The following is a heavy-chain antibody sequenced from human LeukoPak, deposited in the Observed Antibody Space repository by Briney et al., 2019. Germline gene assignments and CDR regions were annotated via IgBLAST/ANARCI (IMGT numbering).Heavy chain of an antibody. Sequence: ASVKVSCKASGGTFSSYAISWVRQAPGQGLEWMGGIIPIFGTANYAQKFQGGVTITTDESTSTAYMELRSLRSDDTAVYYCARDRKGYYYGMDVWGQGTTVTVSS. J-gene: IGHJ6*02. CDR3: ARDRKGYYYGMDV. CDR1: GGTFSSYA. CDR2: IIPIFGTA. D-gene: IGHD1-14*01. V-gene: IGHV1-69*05.